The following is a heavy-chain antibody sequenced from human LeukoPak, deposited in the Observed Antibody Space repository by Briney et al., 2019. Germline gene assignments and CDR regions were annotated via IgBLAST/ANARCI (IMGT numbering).Heavy chain of an antibody. CDR1: GGSINPYY. Sequence: PSETLSLTCTVSGGSINPYYWSWIRQSPGKVLEWIGYIYYSGITDYNPSLKSRVTMSIDTSKKQFSLKLASVTAADTAVYLCATGSIHYYYDMDVWGKGTRVTVSS. CDR3: ATGSIHYYYDMDV. J-gene: IGHJ6*03. V-gene: IGHV4-59*01. D-gene: IGHD2-2*01. CDR2: IYYSGIT.